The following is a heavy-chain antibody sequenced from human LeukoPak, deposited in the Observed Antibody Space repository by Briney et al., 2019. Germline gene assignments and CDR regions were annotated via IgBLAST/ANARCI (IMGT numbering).Heavy chain of an antibody. CDR1: GFTFSNYW. V-gene: IGHV3-23*01. CDR2: ISSTGGTA. D-gene: IGHD3-9*01. J-gene: IGHJ3*02. CDR3: ARDWYDNSDAFDI. Sequence: GGSLRLSCAASGFTFSNYWMSWVRQAPGKGLEWVSAISSTGGTAYYADSVKGRFTISRDNSKNTLYLQMNSLRAEDTAVYYCARDWYDNSDAFDIWGQGTMVTVSS.